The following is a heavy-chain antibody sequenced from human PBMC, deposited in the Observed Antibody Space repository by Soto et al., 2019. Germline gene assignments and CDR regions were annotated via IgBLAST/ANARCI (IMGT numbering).Heavy chain of an antibody. CDR2: INPSGGST. D-gene: IGHD6-13*01. J-gene: IGHJ4*02. V-gene: IGHV1-46*01. CDR3: AREPFSRSWSWFFDY. Sequence: ASVKVSCKASGYTFTSYYMHWVRQAPGQGLEWMGIINPSGGSTSYAQKFQGRVTMTRDTSTSTVYMELSSLRSEDTAVYYCAREPFSRSWSWFFDYWGEGTLVTVSS. CDR1: GYTFTSYY.